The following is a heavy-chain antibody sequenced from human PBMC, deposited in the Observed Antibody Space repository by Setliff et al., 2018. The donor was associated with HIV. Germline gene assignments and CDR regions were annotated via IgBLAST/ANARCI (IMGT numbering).Heavy chain of an antibody. V-gene: IGHV4-34*01. Sequence: SETLSLTCAVYGGSFSDYYWSWIRQPPGKGLEWIGEINHSGSTNYNPSLKGRVTISVDTSKNQFSLKLSSVTAADTAVYYCARATVTVDFYYYGLDVWGQGTTVTVSS. CDR1: GGSFSDYY. J-gene: IGHJ6*02. CDR3: ARATVTVDFYYYGLDV. D-gene: IGHD4-17*01. CDR2: INHSGST.